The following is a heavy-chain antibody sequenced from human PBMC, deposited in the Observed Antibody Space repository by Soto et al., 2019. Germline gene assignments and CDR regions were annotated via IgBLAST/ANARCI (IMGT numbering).Heavy chain of an antibody. V-gene: IGHV3-7*03. J-gene: IGHJ5*02. Sequence: EVQLVESGGGLVQPGGSLRLSCAASGFTFSNYVMTWVRQAPGKGLEWVANIKQDGSEKNYVDSVKGRFTISRDNSKNSLFLRMYSLRAEDAAVYYCVRGGTHFDPWGQGTLVTVSS. D-gene: IGHD1-1*01. CDR2: IKQDGSEK. CDR1: GFTFSNYV. CDR3: VRGGTHFDP.